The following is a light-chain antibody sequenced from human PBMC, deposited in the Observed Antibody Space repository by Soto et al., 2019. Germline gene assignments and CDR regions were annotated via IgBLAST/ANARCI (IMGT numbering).Light chain of an antibody. CDR1: QYVDRY. V-gene: IGKV1-39*01. CDR2: AAS. J-gene: IGKJ1*01. Sequence: DIQMTQSPSSLSESVGDRVTISCRASQYVDRYLNWYQQKPGKAPKLLIYAASSLQSGVTPRFSGIGSGTDFTLTISSLQPEDSATYYCQQSDRTPRSFGQGTKVEVK. CDR3: QQSDRTPRS.